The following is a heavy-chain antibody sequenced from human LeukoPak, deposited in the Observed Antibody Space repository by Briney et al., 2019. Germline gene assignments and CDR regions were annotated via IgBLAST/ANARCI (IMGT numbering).Heavy chain of an antibody. CDR2: IRYDGSNK. CDR1: GFTFGTYG. J-gene: IGHJ6*04. Sequence: GGSLRLSCTASGFTFGTYGMHWVRQAPGKGLEWVAFIRYDGSNKYYADSVKGRFTISRDNSKNTLYLQMNSLRAEDTAVYYCAKDRRRNYYDSSGYYWSFMDVWGKGTTVTVSS. D-gene: IGHD3-22*01. V-gene: IGHV3-30*02. CDR3: AKDRRRNYYDSSGYYWSFMDV.